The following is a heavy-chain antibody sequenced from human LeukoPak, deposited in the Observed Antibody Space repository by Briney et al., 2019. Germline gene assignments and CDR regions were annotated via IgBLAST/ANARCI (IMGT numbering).Heavy chain of an antibody. CDR1: GYTFTGYY. CDR3: AREMTTSLHFDY. J-gene: IGHJ4*02. CDR2: INPNSGGT. Sequence: ASVKVSCKASGYTFTGYYTHWVRQAPGQGLEWMGRINPNSGGTNYAHKFQGRVTMTRDTSISTAYMELSRLRSDDTAVYYCAREMTTSLHFDYWGQGTLVTVSS. V-gene: IGHV1-2*06. D-gene: IGHD4-17*01.